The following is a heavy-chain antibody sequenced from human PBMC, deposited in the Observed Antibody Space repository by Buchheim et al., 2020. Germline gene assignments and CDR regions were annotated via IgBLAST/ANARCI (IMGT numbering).Heavy chain of an antibody. CDR2: IKQAGSEK. J-gene: IGHJ6*02. Sequence: EVQLVESGGGLVQPGGSLRLSCAASGFTFSSYWMSWVRQAPGKGLEWVANIKQAGSEKYYVDSVKGRFTISRDNAKHSTYLQMNSLRAEDTAVYYCARDHYGSGSYYMTGYGMDVWGQGTT. D-gene: IGHD3-10*01. CDR3: ARDHYGSGSYYMTGYGMDV. V-gene: IGHV3-7*03. CDR1: GFTFSSYW.